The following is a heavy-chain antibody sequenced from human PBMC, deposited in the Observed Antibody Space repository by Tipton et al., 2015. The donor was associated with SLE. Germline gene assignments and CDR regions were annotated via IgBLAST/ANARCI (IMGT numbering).Heavy chain of an antibody. J-gene: IGHJ4*02. CDR3: ARHPHYDFWSGPFDY. CDR2: IYYSGST. Sequence: TLSLTCTVSGGFISSYYWSWIRQPPGKGLEWIGYIYYSGSTNYNPSLKSRVTISVDTSKNQFSLKLSSVTAADTAVYYCARHPHYDFWSGPFDYWGQGTLVTVSS. CDR1: GGFISSYY. V-gene: IGHV4-59*01. D-gene: IGHD3-3*01.